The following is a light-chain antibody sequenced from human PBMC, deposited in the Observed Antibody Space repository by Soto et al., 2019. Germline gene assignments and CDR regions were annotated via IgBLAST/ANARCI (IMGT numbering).Light chain of an antibody. J-gene: IGLJ1*01. V-gene: IGLV2-8*01. CDR1: SSDIGAYIY. CDR2: EVS. Sequence: QSALTQPPSASGSPGQSVTISCTGTSSDIGAYIYVSWYQQHPGKAPKLMISEVSRRPSGVPERFSGSKSGNTASLTVSGLQADDEAHYYCSSYAGSNNFFFGTGTKLTVL. CDR3: SSYAGSNNFF.